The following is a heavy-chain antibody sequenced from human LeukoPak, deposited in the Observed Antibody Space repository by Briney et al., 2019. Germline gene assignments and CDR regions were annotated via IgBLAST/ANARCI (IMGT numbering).Heavy chain of an antibody. V-gene: IGHV3-23*01. Sequence: GGSLRLSCAVSGFTFSNYFFNWVRQAPGKGLEWVSGIGGSGGATYYADSVKGRFTISRDNSRNTLYLQINSLRAEDTAVYYCAKVDWRSDCSAGSCPNWGQGTLVTVSS. D-gene: IGHD2-15*01. CDR1: GFTFSNYF. CDR2: IGGSGGAT. CDR3: AKVDWRSDCSAGSCPN. J-gene: IGHJ4*02.